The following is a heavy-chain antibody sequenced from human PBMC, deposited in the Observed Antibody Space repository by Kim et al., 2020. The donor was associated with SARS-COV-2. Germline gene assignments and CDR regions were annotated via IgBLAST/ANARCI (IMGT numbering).Heavy chain of an antibody. CDR1: GFTFSNAW. Sequence: GGSLRLSCAASGFTFSNAWMSWVRQAPGKGLEWVRRIKSKTDGGTTDYAAPVKGRFTISRDDSKNTLYLQMNSLKTEDTAVYYCTTGAAYYYDSSGFDYWGQGTLVTVSS. CDR2: IKSKTDGGTT. D-gene: IGHD3-22*01. CDR3: TTGAAYYYDSSGFDY. J-gene: IGHJ4*02. V-gene: IGHV3-15*01.